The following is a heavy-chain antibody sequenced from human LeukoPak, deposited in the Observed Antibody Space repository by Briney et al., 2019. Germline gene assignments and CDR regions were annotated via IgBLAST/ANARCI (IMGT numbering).Heavy chain of an antibody. CDR2: LRDTEST. J-gene: IGHJ4*02. V-gene: IGHV4-59*11. D-gene: IGHD3-3*01. Sequence: SETLSLTCTVSGASISTHYWSWLRQPPGKELEWIAYLRDTESTKDNPSLKSRVALSADSSKNQFSLRLTSVTAADTAIYYCATLKRGSVFGYFNFWGQGTLVTVSS. CDR3: ATLKRGSVFGYFNF. CDR1: GASISTHY.